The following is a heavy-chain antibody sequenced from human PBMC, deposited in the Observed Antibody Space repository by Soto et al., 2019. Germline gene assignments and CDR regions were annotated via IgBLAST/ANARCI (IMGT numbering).Heavy chain of an antibody. D-gene: IGHD2-8*01. CDR3: AKNGLDNSPSAIDS. CDR1: GFTFRNNV. V-gene: IGHV3-23*01. J-gene: IGHJ4*02. Sequence: GGSLRLSCAASGFTFRNNVLSWVRQAPGKGLDWVSGITGSGRDTYYADSVKGRFTISRDNAKNMVFLQMNSLRAEDTALYYCAKNGLDNSPSAIDSWGPGTLVTVSS. CDR2: ITGSGRDT.